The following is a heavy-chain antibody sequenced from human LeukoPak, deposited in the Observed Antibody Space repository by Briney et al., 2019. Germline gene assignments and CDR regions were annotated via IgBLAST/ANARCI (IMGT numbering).Heavy chain of an antibody. D-gene: IGHD3-22*01. J-gene: IGHJ3*02. V-gene: IGHV3-43*02. CDR1: GFTFDDYA. Sequence: AGGSLRLSCAASGFTFDDYAMHWVRQAPGKGLEWVSLISGDGGSTYYADSVKGRFTISRDNSKNSLYLQMNSLRTEGTALYYCAKGRYYYDSSDAFDIWGQGTMVTVSS. CDR3: AKGRYYYDSSDAFDI. CDR2: ISGDGGST.